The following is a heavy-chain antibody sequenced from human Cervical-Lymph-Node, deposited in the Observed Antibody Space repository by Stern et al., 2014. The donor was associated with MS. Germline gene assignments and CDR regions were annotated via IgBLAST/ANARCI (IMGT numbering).Heavy chain of an antibody. Sequence: QVQLVQSGSELKKPGASVKVSCKTSGYTFTHYPINWVRQAPGQGLEWMGWINTNTGNSTYAQGFTGRFVFSLDTSVSTAYLQISSLKAEDTAVYFCARDFVDTPMVTRSDYFDLWGQGTLVTVSS. V-gene: IGHV7-4-1*02. J-gene: IGHJ4*02. CDR2: INTNTGNS. CDR3: ARDFVDTPMVTRSDYFDL. CDR1: GYTFTHYP. D-gene: IGHD5-18*01.